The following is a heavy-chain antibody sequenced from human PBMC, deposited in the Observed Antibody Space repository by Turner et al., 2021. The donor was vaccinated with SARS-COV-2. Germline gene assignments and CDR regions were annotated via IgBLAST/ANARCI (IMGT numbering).Heavy chain of an antibody. CDR1: GFTFSSYW. Sequence: EVQLVESGGVLVQPGGSLRLSCEASGFTFSSYWMNGIRQAPGKGLEWVAKIKPDGSGEYYVDSMKGRFTISRDNPKNSLYLQMNSLRAEDTAMYYCAREGRLLGAYDCWGQGTLVTVSS. D-gene: IGHD2-15*01. CDR3: AREGRLLGAYDC. V-gene: IGHV3-7*01. J-gene: IGHJ4*02. CDR2: IKPDGSGE.